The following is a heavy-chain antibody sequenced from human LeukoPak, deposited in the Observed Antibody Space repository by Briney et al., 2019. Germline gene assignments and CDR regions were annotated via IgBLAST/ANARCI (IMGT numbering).Heavy chain of an antibody. J-gene: IGHJ6*04. CDR1: GFSFSNYA. CDR2: ISGSGGRT. CDR3: AELGITMIGGV. D-gene: IGHD3-10*02. Sequence: PGGSLRLSCAGSGFSFSNYAMSWVRQAPGKGLEWVSIISGSGGRTYYADSVKGRFTISRDNAKNSLYLQMNSLRAEDTAVYYCAELGITMIGGVWGKGTTVTISS. V-gene: IGHV3-23*01.